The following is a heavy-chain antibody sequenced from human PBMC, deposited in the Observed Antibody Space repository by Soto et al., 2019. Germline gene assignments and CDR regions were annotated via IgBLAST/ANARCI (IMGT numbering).Heavy chain of an antibody. CDR3: ARGVHYDSSGYYYFY. CDR1: GGTFSTYA. J-gene: IGHJ4*02. V-gene: IGHV1-69*13. D-gene: IGHD3-22*01. Sequence: ASVKVSCKASGGTFSTYAIDWVRQAPGQGLEWMGGIIPLFGTANYAQNFQGRITITADESTNTAYMELRSLRSQDTAVYYCARGVHYDSSGYYYFYWGQGTLVTSPQ. CDR2: IIPLFGTA.